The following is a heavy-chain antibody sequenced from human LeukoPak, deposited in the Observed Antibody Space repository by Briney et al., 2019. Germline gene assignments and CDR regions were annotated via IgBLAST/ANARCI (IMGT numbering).Heavy chain of an antibody. CDR1: GGSISSGGYY. CDR2: IYHSGST. Sequence: SETLSLTCTVSGGSISSGGYYWSWIRQPPGKGLEWIGYIYHSGSTYYNPSLKSRVTISVDTSKNQFSLKLSSVTAADTAVYYCARDCRGGQLWSYYFDYWGQGTLVTVSS. J-gene: IGHJ4*02. V-gene: IGHV4-30-2*01. D-gene: IGHD5-18*01. CDR3: ARDCRGGQLWSYYFDY.